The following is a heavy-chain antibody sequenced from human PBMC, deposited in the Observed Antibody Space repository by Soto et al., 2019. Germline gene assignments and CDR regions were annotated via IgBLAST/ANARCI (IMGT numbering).Heavy chain of an antibody. CDR3: ARVEGASSSAGD. J-gene: IGHJ1*01. CDR1: GYSFTTYY. D-gene: IGHD3-10*01. Sequence: QVQMVQSGTEMKKPGASVRVSCQTSGYSFTTYYVHWVRQAPGQGLAWMGFVYPKTGRTKYAPKFQGRVTMTRDTSTTTAYLELSRLTSADTAIYYCARVEGASSSAGDWGQGTVVSVS. V-gene: IGHV1-2*02. CDR2: VYPKTGRT.